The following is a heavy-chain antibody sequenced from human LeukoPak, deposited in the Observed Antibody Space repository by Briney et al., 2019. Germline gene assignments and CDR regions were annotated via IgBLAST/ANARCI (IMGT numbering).Heavy chain of an antibody. V-gene: IGHV1-69*06. CDR2: IIPIFGTA. CDR3: ARHLNYYDSSGYYSGAFDI. J-gene: IGHJ3*02. CDR1: GGTFSSYA. Sequence: GASVKVSCKASGGTFSSYAFSWVRQAPGQGLEWMGGIIPIFGTANYAQKFQGRVTITADKSTSTAYMELSSLRSEDTAVYYCARHLNYYDSSGYYSGAFDIWGQGTMVTVSS. D-gene: IGHD3-22*01.